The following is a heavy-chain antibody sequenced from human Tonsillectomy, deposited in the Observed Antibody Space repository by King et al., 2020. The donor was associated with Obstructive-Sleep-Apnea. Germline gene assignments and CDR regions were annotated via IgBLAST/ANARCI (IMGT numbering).Heavy chain of an antibody. CDR3: AKAGSWYPDAFDI. D-gene: IGHD6-13*01. CDR2: ISWNSGNI. Sequence: QLVQSGGGLVQPGRSLRLSCAASGFTFVDYAMHWVRQAPGKGLEWVSGISWNSGNIGYADSVKGRFTISRDNAKNSLYLQMNSLRAEDTALYYCAKAGSWYPDAFDIWGQGTMVTVSS. CDR1: GFTFVDYA. V-gene: IGHV3-9*01. J-gene: IGHJ3*02.